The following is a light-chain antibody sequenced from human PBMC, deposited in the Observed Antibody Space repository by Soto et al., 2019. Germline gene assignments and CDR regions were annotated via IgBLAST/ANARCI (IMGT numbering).Light chain of an antibody. CDR2: DTS. J-gene: IGKJ2*01. V-gene: IGKV3-11*01. CDR3: QQRSNWPLYT. Sequence: EIVLTQSPATLSLSPGERATLSCRASQSVSSYLAWYQQKPGQAPRLLIYDTSNRAPGIPARFSGSGAGTDFTLTISSLEPEDVAVYYCQQRSNWPLYTFGQGTKLEIK. CDR1: QSVSSY.